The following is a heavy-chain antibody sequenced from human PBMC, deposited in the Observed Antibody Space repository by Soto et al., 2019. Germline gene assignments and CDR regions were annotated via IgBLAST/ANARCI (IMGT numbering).Heavy chain of an antibody. D-gene: IGHD1-26*01. CDR2: ISTTSRTI. CDR3: ARDGSRGYDMDV. J-gene: IGHJ6*02. V-gene: IGHV3-48*02. Sequence: EVQLVESGGGLIQPGGSLRLSCAGSGFTFSNYNMDWVRQAPGKGLEWISYISTTSRTIFYADSVKGRFTISRDNARNSLFLQMNSLRDEETAVYYCARDGSRGYDMDVWGQGTTVIVSS. CDR1: GFTFSNYN.